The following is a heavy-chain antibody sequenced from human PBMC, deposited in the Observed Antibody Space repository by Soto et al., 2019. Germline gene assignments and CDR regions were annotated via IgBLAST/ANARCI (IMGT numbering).Heavy chain of an antibody. CDR2: INQSGTT. Sequence: QVQLQQWGAGLLKPSETLSLTCGVYGGSLSGFHWNWIRQPPGKGLEWIGEINQSGTTNYNSSLKRRLTISVDTSKNQFSLNLTSVTAADTSVYYCARGRRVRGVTIRYDGMGVWGQGTTVTVSS. CDR1: GGSLSGFH. J-gene: IGHJ6*02. D-gene: IGHD3-10*01. V-gene: IGHV4-34*01. CDR3: ARGRRVRGVTIRYDGMGV.